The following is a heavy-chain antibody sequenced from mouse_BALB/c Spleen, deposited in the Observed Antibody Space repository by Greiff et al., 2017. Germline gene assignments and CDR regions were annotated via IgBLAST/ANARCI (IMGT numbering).Heavy chain of an antibody. V-gene: IGHV7-3*02. D-gene: IGHD2-14*01. Sequence: EVHLVESGGGLVQPGGSLRLSCATSGFTFTDYYMSWVRQPPGKALEWLGFIRNKANGYTTEYSASVKGRFTISRDNSQSILYLQMNTLRAEDSATYYCARDYRYGRAMDYWGQGTSVTVSS. CDR1: GFTFTDYY. CDR2: IRNKANGYTT. J-gene: IGHJ4*01. CDR3: ARDYRYGRAMDY.